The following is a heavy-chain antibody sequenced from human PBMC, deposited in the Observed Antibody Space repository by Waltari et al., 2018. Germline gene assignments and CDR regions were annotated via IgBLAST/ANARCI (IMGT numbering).Heavy chain of an antibody. J-gene: IGHJ2*01. V-gene: IGHV1-69*01. CDR1: GGTFSSYA. Sequence: QVQLVQSGAEVKKPGSSLKVSCKASGGTFSSYAISWVRQAPGQGLEWMGGIIPIFGTANYAQKFQGRVTITADESTSTAYMELSSLRSEDTAVYYCARDHYGDYVLGVWYFDLWGRGTLVTVSS. CDR3: ARDHYGDYVLGVWYFDL. D-gene: IGHD4-17*01. CDR2: IIPIFGTA.